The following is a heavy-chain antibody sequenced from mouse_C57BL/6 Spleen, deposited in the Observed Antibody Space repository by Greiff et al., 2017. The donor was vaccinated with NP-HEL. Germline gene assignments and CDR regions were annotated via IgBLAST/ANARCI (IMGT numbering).Heavy chain of an antibody. J-gene: IGHJ2*03. D-gene: IGHD2-4*01. CDR2: IYPGDGDT. Sequence: VQLQQSGPELVKPGASVKISCKASGYAFSSSWMNWVKQRPGTGLEWIGRIYPGDGDTNYNGKFKGKATLTADKSSSTAYMQLSSLTSEDAAVYFCARDDYDVRDYWGQGTSLTVSS. CDR3: ARDDYDVRDY. V-gene: IGHV1-82*01. CDR1: GYAFSSSW.